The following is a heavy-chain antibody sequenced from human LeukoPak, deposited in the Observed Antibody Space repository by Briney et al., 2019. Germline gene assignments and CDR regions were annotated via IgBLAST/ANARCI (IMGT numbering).Heavy chain of an antibody. D-gene: IGHD6-13*01. Sequence: SETLSLTCTVSGGSISSYYWSWIRQPPGKGLEWIGYIYYSGSTNYNPSLKSRVTISVDTSKNQFSLKLSSVTPADTAVYYCARDRGRSLLDYWGQGTLVTVSS. V-gene: IGHV4-59*01. CDR1: GGSISSYY. J-gene: IGHJ4*02. CDR2: IYYSGST. CDR3: ARDRGRSLLDY.